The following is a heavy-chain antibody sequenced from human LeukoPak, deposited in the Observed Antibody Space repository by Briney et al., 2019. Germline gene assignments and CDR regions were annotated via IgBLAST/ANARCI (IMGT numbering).Heavy chain of an antibody. J-gene: IGHJ4*02. CDR2: ISGSSSYI. Sequence: GGSLRLSCAASGFTFSSYSMNWVRQAPGKGLEWVSSISGSSSYIYYADSVKGRFTISRDNAKNSLYLQMNSLRAEDTALYFCAKLSGREGAGPFDSWGQGTLVTVSS. D-gene: IGHD6-19*01. CDR3: AKLSGREGAGPFDS. CDR1: GFTFSSYS. V-gene: IGHV3-21*04.